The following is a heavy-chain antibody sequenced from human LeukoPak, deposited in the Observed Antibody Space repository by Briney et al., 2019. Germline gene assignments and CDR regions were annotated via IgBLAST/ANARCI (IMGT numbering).Heavy chain of an antibody. V-gene: IGHV1-8*01. D-gene: IGHD2-2*01. CDR2: MNPNSGNT. J-gene: IGHJ5*02. CDR3: ARGDCSSTSCYPGGFDP. Sequence: ASVKVSRKASGYTFTSYDINWVRQATGQGLEWMGWMNPNSGNTGYAPKFQGRVTMTRNTSISTAYMELSSLRSEDTAVYYCARGDCSSTSCYPGGFDPWGQGTLVTVSS. CDR1: GYTFTSYD.